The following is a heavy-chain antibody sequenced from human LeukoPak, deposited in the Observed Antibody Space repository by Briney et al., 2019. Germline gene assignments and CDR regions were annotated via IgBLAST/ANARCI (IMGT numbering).Heavy chain of an antibody. V-gene: IGHV4-31*03. CDR3: ARDPVGPIPRQYGGNSDYFDY. J-gene: IGHJ4*02. Sequence: PSQTLSLTCTVSGGSISSGGYYWSWIRQQPGKGLEWIGYIYYSGSTHYNPSLKSRVTISVDTSKNQFSLKLSSVTAADTAVYYCARDPVGPIPRQYGGNSDYFDYWGQGTLVTVSS. D-gene: IGHD4-23*01. CDR2: IYYSGST. CDR1: GGSISSGGYY.